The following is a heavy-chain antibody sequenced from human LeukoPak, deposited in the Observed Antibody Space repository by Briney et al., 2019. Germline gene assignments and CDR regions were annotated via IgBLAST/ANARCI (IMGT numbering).Heavy chain of an antibody. CDR2: IKQDGSEK. Sequence: PGGSLRLSCAASGFTFSSYWMNWVRQAPGKELEWVANIKQDGSEKYYVDSVKGRFTISRDNAKNSLYLQMNSLRAEDTALYHCARNNGMDVWGQGTTVIVSS. CDR3: ARNNGMDV. CDR1: GFTFSSYW. J-gene: IGHJ6*02. V-gene: IGHV3-7*03.